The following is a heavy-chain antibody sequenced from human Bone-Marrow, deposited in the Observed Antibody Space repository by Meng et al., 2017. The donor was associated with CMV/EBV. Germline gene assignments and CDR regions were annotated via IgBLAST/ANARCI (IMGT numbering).Heavy chain of an antibody. CDR2: IYSGGST. CDR3: ARAHYDSSGYYYEGDAFDI. Sequence: GGSLRLSCAASGFTVSSNYMSWVRQAPGKGLEWVSVIYSGGSTYYADSVKGRFTISRDNSKNTLYLQMNSLRAEDTAVYYCARAHYDSSGYYYEGDAFDIWGQGTMVTVSS. D-gene: IGHD3-22*01. CDR1: GFTVSSNY. J-gene: IGHJ3*02. V-gene: IGHV3-53*05.